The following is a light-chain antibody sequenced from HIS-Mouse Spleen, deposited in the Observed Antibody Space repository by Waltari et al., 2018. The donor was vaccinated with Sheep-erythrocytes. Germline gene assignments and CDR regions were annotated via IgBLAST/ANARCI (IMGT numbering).Light chain of an antibody. V-gene: IGLV2-23*01. CDR2: EGS. CDR1: SSDVGSYNL. CDR3: CSYAGSSTPWV. J-gene: IGLJ3*02. Sequence: QSALTQPASVSGSPGQSITISCTGTSSDVGSYNLVSWYQQHPGKAPKLMIYEGSKRPPGVSNRCSGSKSGSTASLTISGLQAEDEADYYCCSYAGSSTPWVFGGGTKLTVL.